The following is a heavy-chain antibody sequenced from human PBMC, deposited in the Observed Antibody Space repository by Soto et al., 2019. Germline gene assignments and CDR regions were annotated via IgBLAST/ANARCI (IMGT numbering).Heavy chain of an antibody. Sequence: QVQLVESGGGVVQPGRSLRLSCAASGFTFSSYGMHWVRQAPGKGLEWVAVISYDGSNKYYADSVKGRFTISRDNSKNTLYLQMNSLRAEDTAVYYCAKDEVPYGTNGVCYSFDIWGQGTMVTVSS. CDR3: AKDEVPYGTNGVCYSFDI. CDR1: GFTFSSYG. CDR2: ISYDGSNK. D-gene: IGHD2-8*01. V-gene: IGHV3-30*18. J-gene: IGHJ3*02.